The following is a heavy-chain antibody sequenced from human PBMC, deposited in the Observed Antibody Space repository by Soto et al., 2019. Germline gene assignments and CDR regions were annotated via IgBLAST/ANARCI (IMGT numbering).Heavy chain of an antibody. J-gene: IGHJ4*02. V-gene: IGHV1-46*01. CDR3: ARDHGSFRYYDSSGPPDY. CDR1: GYTFTSYY. Sequence: ASVKVSCKASGYTFTSYYMHWVRQAPGQGLEWMGIINPSGGSTSYAQKFQGRVTMTRDTSTSTVYMELSSLRSEDTSLYYCARDHGSFRYYDSSGPPDYWGQGTLVTVSS. D-gene: IGHD3-22*01. CDR2: INPSGGST.